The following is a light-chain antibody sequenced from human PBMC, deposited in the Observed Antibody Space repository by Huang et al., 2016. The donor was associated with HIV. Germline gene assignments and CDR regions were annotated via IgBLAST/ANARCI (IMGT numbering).Light chain of an antibody. CDR2: GAS. V-gene: IGKV3-15*01. CDR3: QQYTNWPRT. Sequence: ELVMTQSPATLSVFPGERATLSCRASQSVSSDLAWYQQKPGQSPRLLRHGASTRATGIPARFSGSGSGTSFTLTISSLQSEDFAVYYCQQYTNWPRTFGQGTKVEIK. J-gene: IGKJ1*01. CDR1: QSVSSD.